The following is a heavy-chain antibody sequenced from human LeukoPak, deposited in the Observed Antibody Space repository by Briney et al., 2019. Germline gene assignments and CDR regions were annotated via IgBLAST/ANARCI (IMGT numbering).Heavy chain of an antibody. D-gene: IGHD6-13*01. Sequence: SETLSLTCTVSGGSISSSSYYWGWTRQPPGKGPEWIGSIYYSGTTNYNPSLKSRVSISVDSSKNQFSLKVSSVTAADTAVYYCARGSDTAAGLYWGQGTLVTVSS. CDR1: GGSISSSSYY. V-gene: IGHV4-39*07. CDR3: ARGSDTAAGLY. J-gene: IGHJ4*02. CDR2: IYYSGTT.